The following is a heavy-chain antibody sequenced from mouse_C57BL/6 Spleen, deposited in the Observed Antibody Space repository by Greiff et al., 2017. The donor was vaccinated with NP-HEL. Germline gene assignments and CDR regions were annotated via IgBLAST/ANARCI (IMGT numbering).Heavy chain of an antibody. CDR1: GYTFTSYW. V-gene: IGHV1-53*01. J-gene: IGHJ4*01. CDR3: ARYKIYYYGSTHMDY. CDR2: INPSNGGT. D-gene: IGHD1-1*01. Sequence: QVQLQQPGTELVKPGASVKLSCKASGYTFTSYWMHWAKQRPGQGLEWIGNINPSNGGTNYNEKFKSKATLTVDKSSSTAYMQLSSLTSEDSAVYYCARYKIYYYGSTHMDYWGQGTSVTVSS.